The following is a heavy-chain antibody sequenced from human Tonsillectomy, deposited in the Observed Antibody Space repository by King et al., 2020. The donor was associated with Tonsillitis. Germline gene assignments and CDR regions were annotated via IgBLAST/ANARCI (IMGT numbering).Heavy chain of an antibody. CDR3: AKEFNXGXFGELFLGY. V-gene: IGHV3-30*02. J-gene: IGHJ4*02. CDR1: GFTFSMFG. Sequence: QLVQSGGGVVQPGGSLRLSCAASGFTFSMFGMHWVRQAPGKXLEWLAFIRYDGTNKYYADSVXARFTIXRDNSKNTLYLQMNSLRAEDTAVYYCAKEFNXGXFGELFLGYWGQXXXVTVSS. CDR2: IRYDGTNK. D-gene: IGHD3-10*01.